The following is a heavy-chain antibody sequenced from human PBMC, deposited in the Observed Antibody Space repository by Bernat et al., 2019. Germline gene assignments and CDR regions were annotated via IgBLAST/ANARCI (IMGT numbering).Heavy chain of an antibody. V-gene: IGHV3-73*02. D-gene: IGHD6-19*01. J-gene: IGHJ3*02. CDR3: IPLRAGYDIAVAGTDAFDI. Sequence: EVQLVESGGGLVQPGGSLKLSCAASGFTFSGSAMHWVRQASGKGLEWVGRIRSKANSYATAYAASVKGRFTISRDDSKNTAYLQMNSLKTEDTAVYYCIPLRAGYDIAVAGTDAFDIWGQGTMVTVSS. CDR1: GFTFSGSA. CDR2: IRSKANSYAT.